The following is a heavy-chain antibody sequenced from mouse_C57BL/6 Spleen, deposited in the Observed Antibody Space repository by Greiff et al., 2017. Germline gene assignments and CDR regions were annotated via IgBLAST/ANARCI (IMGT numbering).Heavy chain of an antibody. CDR2: IAPNRGGT. CDR1: GYTFTSYW. J-gene: IGHJ2*01. CDR3: ARLGTTFFDY. Sequence: VQLQQPGAELVKPGASVKLSCKASGYTFTSYWMHWVKQRPGRGLEWIGRIAPNRGGTKYNEKFKSKATLTLDKPSSTAYMQLSSLTSEDSAVYYCARLGTTFFDYWGQGTTLTVSS. V-gene: IGHV1-72*01. D-gene: IGHD1-1*01.